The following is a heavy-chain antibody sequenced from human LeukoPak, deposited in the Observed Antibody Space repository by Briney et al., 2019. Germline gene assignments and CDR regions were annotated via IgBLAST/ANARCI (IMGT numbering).Heavy chain of an antibody. D-gene: IGHD3-10*01. J-gene: IGHJ5*02. V-gene: IGHV1-46*01. Sequence: ASVKVSCKASGYTFTNYYMHWVRQAPGQGLEWMGIINPSGGSTSYAQKFQGRVTMTRDTSTSTVYMELSSLRSEDTAVYYCARGSGMVRGVVDPWGQGTLVTVSP. CDR2: INPSGGST. CDR3: ARGSGMVRGVVDP. CDR1: GYTFTNYY.